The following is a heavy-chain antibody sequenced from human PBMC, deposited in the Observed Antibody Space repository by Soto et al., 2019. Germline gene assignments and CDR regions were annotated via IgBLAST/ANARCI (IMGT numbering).Heavy chain of an antibody. CDR2: TKNKANRYIT. CDR3: GRWVSGSPDS. D-gene: IGHD1-26*01. Sequence: EVQLVESGGGLVQPGGSLRLSCAASGFTLSDHYMDWVHQAPGKGLEWVGRTKNKANRYITEYAASVNGRFTISRDDSKNSVYLHMNSLKSEDTAVYYCGRWVSGSPDSWGQGTLVTVSS. J-gene: IGHJ4*02. CDR1: GFTLSDHY. V-gene: IGHV3-72*01.